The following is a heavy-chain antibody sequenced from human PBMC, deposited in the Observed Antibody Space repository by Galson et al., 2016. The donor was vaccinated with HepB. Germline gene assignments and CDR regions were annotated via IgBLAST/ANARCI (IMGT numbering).Heavy chain of an antibody. CDR2: INGNSRYM. J-gene: IGHJ5*02. CDR3: ATGGTTVTGRWFDH. V-gene: IGHV3-21*01. D-gene: IGHD4-17*01. CDR1: GFTFSSYT. Sequence: SLRLSCAVSGFTFSSYTMYWVRQSPGKGLEWVSSINGNSRYMFYAQSVKGRFTISRDNANNSLLLQMNRLRVEDTALYYCATGGTTVTGRWFDHWGQGTLVTVSS.